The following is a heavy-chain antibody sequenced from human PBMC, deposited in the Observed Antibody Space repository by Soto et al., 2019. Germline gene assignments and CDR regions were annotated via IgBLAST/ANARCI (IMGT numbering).Heavy chain of an antibody. Sequence: PGGSLSLSCAASGFPFSLYGMHWVRQAPGKGLEWVSDISSNGSTIYYADSVQGRFTISRDNAKNSLYLQMNSLRAEDTAVYYCARAYCSSTSCFHYYYYYMDVWGKGTTVTVSS. CDR1: GFPFSLYG. J-gene: IGHJ6*03. CDR2: ISSNGSTI. V-gene: IGHV3-48*01. D-gene: IGHD2-2*01. CDR3: ARAYCSSTSCFHYYYYYMDV.